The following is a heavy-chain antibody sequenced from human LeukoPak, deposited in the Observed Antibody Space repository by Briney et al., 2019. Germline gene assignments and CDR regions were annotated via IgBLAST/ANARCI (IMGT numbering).Heavy chain of an antibody. CDR3: ARLGTGTTFPFDY. CDR1: GYTFTGYY. D-gene: IGHD1-1*01. CDR2: INPNSGGT. Sequence: ASVKVSCKASGYTFTGYYMHWVRQAPGQGLEWMGWINPNSGGTNYAQKFQGRVTMTRDTSISTAYMELSRLRSDDTAVYYCARLGTGTTFPFDYWGQGNLVTVSS. J-gene: IGHJ4*02. V-gene: IGHV1-2*02.